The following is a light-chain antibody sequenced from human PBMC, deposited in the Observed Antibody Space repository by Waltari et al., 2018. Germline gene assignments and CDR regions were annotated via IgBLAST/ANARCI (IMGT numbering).Light chain of an antibody. CDR3: QQRSNWVFT. CDR1: QSVGSY. V-gene: IGKV3-11*01. J-gene: IGKJ3*01. Sequence: ETVLTQSPATLSLSPGERATLPCRASQSVGSYLAWYQQKPGQAPRLLIYDASNRATGIPARFSGSGSGTDFTLTISSLEPEDFAVYYCQQRSNWVFTFGPGTKLDIK. CDR2: DAS.